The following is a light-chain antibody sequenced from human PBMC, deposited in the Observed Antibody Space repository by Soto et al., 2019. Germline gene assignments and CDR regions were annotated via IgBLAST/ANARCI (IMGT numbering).Light chain of an antibody. Sequence: QSALAQPASVSGSPGQSITISCAGTNRDVGGYNYVSWYQQYPGKAPKLLIYEVTYRPSGVSNRFSGSKSGNTASLTISGLQAEDEADYYCSSYSSSSALDVIFGGGTKVTVL. CDR1: NRDVGGYNY. J-gene: IGLJ2*01. V-gene: IGLV2-14*01. CDR3: SSYSSSSALDVI. CDR2: EVT.